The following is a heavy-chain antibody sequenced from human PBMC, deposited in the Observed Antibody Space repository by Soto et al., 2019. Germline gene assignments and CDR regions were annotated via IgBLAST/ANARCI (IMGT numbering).Heavy chain of an antibody. V-gene: IGHV3-66*01. CDR3: ARDYSTFVFDY. D-gene: IGHD6-13*01. CDR2: IYSDGST. CDR1: GFTVSSNY. J-gene: IGHJ4*02. Sequence: GGSLRLSCAASGFTVSSNYMSWVRQAPGKGLEWVSLIYSDGSTHYADSVKGRFTISRDNSKNTLYLQMNSLTAEDTGVYYCARDYSTFVFDYWGQGTLVTVSS.